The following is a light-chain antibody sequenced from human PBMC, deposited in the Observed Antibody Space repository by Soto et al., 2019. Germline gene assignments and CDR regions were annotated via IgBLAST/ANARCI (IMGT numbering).Light chain of an antibody. Sequence: DIRMTQSPSSLSASVGDKVTLTCRASQSISSHLNWYQQKPGKAPNLLMYTASNLQSGVPSRFSGSGSGTDFTLTISSLQPEEFATYYCQQSYSTPISVGQGTRLEIK. CDR2: TAS. CDR1: QSISSH. J-gene: IGKJ5*01. V-gene: IGKV1-39*01. CDR3: QQSYSTPIS.